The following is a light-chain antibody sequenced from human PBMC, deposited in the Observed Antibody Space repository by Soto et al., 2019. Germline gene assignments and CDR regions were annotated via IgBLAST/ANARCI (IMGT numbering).Light chain of an antibody. CDR2: GVT. V-gene: IGLV2-14*01. J-gene: IGLJ2*01. CDR1: SSDVGGYNY. CDR3: SSYTSSNPLSLV. Sequence: QSALTQPASVSGSPGQSITISCTGTSSDVGGYNYVSWYQQHPGKAPKLMIYGVTNRPSGVSNRFSGSKSGNTASLTISGLQAEDEADYYCSSYTSSNPLSLVFGGGTKVTVL.